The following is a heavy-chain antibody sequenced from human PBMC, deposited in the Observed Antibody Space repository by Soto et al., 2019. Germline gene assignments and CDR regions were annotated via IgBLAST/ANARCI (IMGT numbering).Heavy chain of an antibody. V-gene: IGHV4-34*01. D-gene: IGHD2-8*02. CDR3: ARDKITGLFDY. Sequence: SETLSLTCAVYGGCFSGYYWTWIRQPPGTGLEWIGEINRSGSTNYNPSLKSRVTISVDTSKNQFSLKLTSVTAADTAVYYCARDKITGLFDYWGQGTLVTVSS. CDR2: INRSGST. CDR1: GGCFSGYY. J-gene: IGHJ4*02.